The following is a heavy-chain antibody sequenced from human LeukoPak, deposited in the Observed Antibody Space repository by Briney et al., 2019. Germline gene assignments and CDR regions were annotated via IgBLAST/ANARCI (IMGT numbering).Heavy chain of an antibody. D-gene: IGHD6-19*01. CDR1: GGSISSSSYY. J-gene: IGHJ3*02. CDR3: ARAIPLRSGWSWTDAFDI. Sequence: PSETLSLTCTVSGGSISSSSYYRGWIRQPPGKGLEWIGRIYYSESTYYNPSLKSRVTISVDTSKNQFSLKLSSVTAADTAVYYCARAIPLRSGWSWTDAFDIWGQGTMVTVSS. V-gene: IGHV4-39*07. CDR2: IYYSEST.